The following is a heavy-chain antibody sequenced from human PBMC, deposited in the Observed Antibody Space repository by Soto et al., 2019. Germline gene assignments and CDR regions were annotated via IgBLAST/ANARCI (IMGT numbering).Heavy chain of an antibody. Sequence: ASVKVSCKASGYTFTSYYMHWVRQAPGQGLEWMGIINPSGGSTTYAQKFQGRVTMTRDTSTSTVYMELTSLRSEDTAMYYCSSQAREEQHAYWGQGTLVTVSS. D-gene: IGHD6-13*01. CDR1: GYTFTSYY. J-gene: IGHJ4*02. CDR3: SSQAREEQHAY. CDR2: INPSGGST. V-gene: IGHV1-46*03.